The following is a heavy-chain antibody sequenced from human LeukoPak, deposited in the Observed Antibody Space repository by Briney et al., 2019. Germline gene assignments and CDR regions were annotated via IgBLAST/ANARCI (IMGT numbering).Heavy chain of an antibody. Sequence: SETLSLTCTVSGGSISSSGHYWGWIRQPPGEGLEWVWSIYHSGSTYYNPSLKSRVTISVDTSKNQFSLKLSSVTAADTAVYYCARHQGLAWSGYYMGYWGQGSLVTVSS. CDR3: ARHQGLAWSGYYMGY. CDR1: GGSISSSGHY. D-gene: IGHD3-3*01. V-gene: IGHV4-39*01. CDR2: IYHSGST. J-gene: IGHJ4*02.